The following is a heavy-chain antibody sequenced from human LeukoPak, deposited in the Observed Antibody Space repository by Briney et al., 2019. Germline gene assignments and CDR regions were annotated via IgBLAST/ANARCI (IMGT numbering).Heavy chain of an antibody. V-gene: IGHV4-59*01. J-gene: IGHJ4*02. D-gene: IGHD3-10*01. Sequence: SETLSVTCTVSGGSISSYYWSWIRQPPGKGLEWIGYIYYSGSTNYNPSLKSRVTISVDTSKNQFSLKLSSVTAADTAVYYCASSYYYGSGSYYNSFDYWGQGTLVTVSS. CDR1: GGSISSYY. CDR3: ASSYYYGSGSYYNSFDY. CDR2: IYYSGST.